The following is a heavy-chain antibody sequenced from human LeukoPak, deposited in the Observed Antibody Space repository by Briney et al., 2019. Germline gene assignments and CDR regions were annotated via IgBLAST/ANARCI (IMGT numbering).Heavy chain of an antibody. D-gene: IGHD3-9*01. CDR2: ISSGSNYI. V-gene: IGHV3-21*01. CDR3: ARAPPYYDIHRDAFDI. Sequence: GGSLRLSCAVSGFTFSSYSMIWVRQAPGKGLEWVSSISSGSNYIYYADSMKGRFTISRDNAKNSLYLQMNSLRAADTAVYYCARAPPYYDIHRDAFDIWGQGTMVTVSS. CDR1: GFTFSSYS. J-gene: IGHJ3*02.